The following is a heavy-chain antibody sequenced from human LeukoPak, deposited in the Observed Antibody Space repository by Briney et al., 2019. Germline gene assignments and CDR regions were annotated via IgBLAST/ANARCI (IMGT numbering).Heavy chain of an antibody. V-gene: IGHV4-59*01. CDR1: GGSISSYY. D-gene: IGHD2-15*01. CDR2: IYYSGST. CDR3: ARDLFFGGGSFDY. J-gene: IGHJ4*02. Sequence: KPSETLSLTCTVSGGSISSYYWSWIRQPPGKGLEWIGYIYYSGSTNYNPSLKSRVTISVDTPKNQFSLKLSSVTAADTAVYYCARDLFFGGGSFDYWGQGTLVTVSS.